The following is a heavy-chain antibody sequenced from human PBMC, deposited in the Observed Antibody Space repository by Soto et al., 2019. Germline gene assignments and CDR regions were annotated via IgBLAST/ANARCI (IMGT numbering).Heavy chain of an antibody. CDR3: ARDTDDYGDYYYGMDV. V-gene: IGHV3-21*01. D-gene: IGHD4-17*01. J-gene: IGHJ6*02. Sequence: EVQLVESGGGLVKPGGSLRLSCAASGFTFSSYSMNWVCQAPGKRLEWVSSISSSSSYIYYADSVKGRFTISRDNAKNSLYLQMNSLRAEDTAVYYCARDTDDYGDYYYGMDVWGQGTTVTVSS. CDR2: ISSSSSYI. CDR1: GFTFSSYS.